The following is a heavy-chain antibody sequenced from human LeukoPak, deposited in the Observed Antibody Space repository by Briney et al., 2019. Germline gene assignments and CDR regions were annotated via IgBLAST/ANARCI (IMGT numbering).Heavy chain of an antibody. Sequence: GGSLRLFCAASGFTFSNYAMSWVRQAPGKGLEWVSAISGSGGSTYYADSVKGRFTISRDNSKNTLYLQMNSLRAEDTAVYYCAKGSTAVAGTNLDYWGQGTLVTVSS. J-gene: IGHJ4*02. CDR1: GFTFSNYA. CDR2: ISGSGGST. D-gene: IGHD6-19*01. V-gene: IGHV3-23*01. CDR3: AKGSTAVAGTNLDY.